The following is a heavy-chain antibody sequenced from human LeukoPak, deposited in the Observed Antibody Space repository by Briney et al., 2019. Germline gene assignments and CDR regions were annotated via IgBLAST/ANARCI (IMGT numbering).Heavy chain of an antibody. D-gene: IGHD2-15*01. Sequence: GGSLRLSCAASGFTFSSYAMSWVRQAPGKGLEWVSAISGSGGSTYYADSVKGRFTISRDNSKNTLYLQMSSLRAEDTAVYYCAKDRRCSGGSCYIYDYWGQGTLVTVSS. CDR2: ISGSGGST. CDR1: GFTFSSYA. V-gene: IGHV3-23*01. J-gene: IGHJ4*02. CDR3: AKDRRCSGGSCYIYDY.